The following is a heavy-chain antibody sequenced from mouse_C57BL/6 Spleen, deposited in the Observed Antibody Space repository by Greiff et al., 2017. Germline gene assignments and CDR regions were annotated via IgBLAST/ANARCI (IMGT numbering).Heavy chain of an antibody. J-gene: IGHJ3*01. Sequence: QVQLQQSGAELMKPGASVKLSCKATGYTFTGYWLAWVKQRPGHGLEWIGEILPGSGSTNYNEKFKGQAQFTAETSSMTAYMQRSSLTTKDTAIYYCARDYWFAYWGQETLVTVSA. CDR1: GYTFTGYW. V-gene: IGHV1-9*01. CDR3: ARDYWFAY. CDR2: ILPGSGST. D-gene: IGHD2-13*01.